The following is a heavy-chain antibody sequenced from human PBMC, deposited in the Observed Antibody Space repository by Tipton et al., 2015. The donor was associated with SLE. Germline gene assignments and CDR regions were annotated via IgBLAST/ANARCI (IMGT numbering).Heavy chain of an antibody. CDR2: IYASGSI. D-gene: IGHD3-16*01. V-gene: IGHV4-4*09. CDR3: ARQEGVY. Sequence: TLSLTCTVSGDSISNYFWSWIRQPPGKRLEWIEYIYASGSINYNPSLKSRVTISVDTSKNQFSLQLTSVTAADTALYYCARQEGVYWGQGTLVTVSS. CDR1: GDSISNYF. J-gene: IGHJ4*02.